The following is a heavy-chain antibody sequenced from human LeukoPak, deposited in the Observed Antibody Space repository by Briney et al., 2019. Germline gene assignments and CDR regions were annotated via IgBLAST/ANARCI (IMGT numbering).Heavy chain of an antibody. V-gene: IGHV4-59*01. CDR3: ARSGYDCSDTNWFDP. J-gene: IGHJ5*02. CDR2: IIYSGSS. D-gene: IGHD2-15*01. Sequence: SETLSLTCTVSGGSFSSYYWSWIRQPPGKGLEWIGYIIYSGSSNYSPSLTSRVTITADAPKTKVSLSLSSMTAADTAVYYCARSGYDCSDTNWFDPWGQGTLVTVSS. CDR1: GGSFSSYY.